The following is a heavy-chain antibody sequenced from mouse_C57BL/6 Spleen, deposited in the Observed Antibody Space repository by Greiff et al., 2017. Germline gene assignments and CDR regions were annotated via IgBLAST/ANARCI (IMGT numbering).Heavy chain of an antibody. Sequence: VKLQQSGPGLVQPSQSLSITCTVSGFSLTSYGVHWVRQSPGKGLEWLGVIWSGGSTDYNAAFISRLSISKDNSKSQVFVKMSSLQADDTAIYYCARDCYAMDYWGQGTSGTVSS. CDR2: IWSGGST. V-gene: IGHV2-2*01. CDR3: ARDCYAMDY. J-gene: IGHJ4*01. CDR1: GFSLTSYG. D-gene: IGHD2-3*01.